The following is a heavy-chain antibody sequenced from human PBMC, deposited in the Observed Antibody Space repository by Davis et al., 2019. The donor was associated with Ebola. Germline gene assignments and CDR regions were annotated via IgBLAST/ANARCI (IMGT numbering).Heavy chain of an antibody. D-gene: IGHD7-27*01. Sequence: GESLKISCQGSGYDFTSSWIAWVRLMPGKGLEWMGIIFTGDSDTRYSPSFRGQVTISADKSFKTAFLHWSSLKPSDTAMYYCATLRRTITGMDDGFDIWGQGTMVTVSS. CDR2: IFTGDSDT. CDR1: GYDFTSSW. V-gene: IGHV5-51*01. J-gene: IGHJ3*02. CDR3: ATLRRTITGMDDGFDI.